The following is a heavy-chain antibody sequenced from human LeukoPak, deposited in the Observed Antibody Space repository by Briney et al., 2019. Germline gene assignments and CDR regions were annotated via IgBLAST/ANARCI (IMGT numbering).Heavy chain of an antibody. CDR1: GGSISSYY. D-gene: IGHD3-16*01. CDR3: LRLVIPFYYGMDG. CDR2: IYYSGST. Sequence: SETLSLTCTVSGGSISSYYWSWLRQPPGKGLEWIGYIYYSGSTNYNPSLKSRVTISLDQSKNQFFLKLTTVPAADPAVYYLLRLVIPFYYGMDGWGQGTTVTVSS. V-gene: IGHV4-59*03. J-gene: IGHJ6*01.